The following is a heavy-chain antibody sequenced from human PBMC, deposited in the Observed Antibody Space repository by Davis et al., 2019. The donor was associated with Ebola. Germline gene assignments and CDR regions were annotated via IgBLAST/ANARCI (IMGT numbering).Heavy chain of an antibody. D-gene: IGHD3-3*01. J-gene: IGHJ4*02. CDR2: ISSNGGST. Sequence: GESLKISCAASGFTFSSYAMHWVRQAPGKGLEYVSAISSNGGSTYYANSVKGRFTISRDNSKNTLYLQMNSLRAEDTAVYYCARDRRPYYDFWSGYPLWYFDYWGQGTLVTVSS. CDR1: GFTFSSYA. CDR3: ARDRRPYYDFWSGYPLWYFDY. V-gene: IGHV3-64*01.